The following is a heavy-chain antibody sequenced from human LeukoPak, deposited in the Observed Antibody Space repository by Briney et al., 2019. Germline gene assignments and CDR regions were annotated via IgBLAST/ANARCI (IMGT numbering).Heavy chain of an antibody. CDR2: INAGNGNT. J-gene: IGHJ6*02. V-gene: IGHV1-3*01. Sequence: GASVKVSCKASGYTFTSYGISWVRQAPGQGLEWMGWINAGNGNTKYSQKFQGRVTITRDTSASTAYMELSSLRSEDTAVYYCARDSRIFGQDVWGQGTTVTVSS. CDR3: ARDSRIFGQDV. D-gene: IGHD3/OR15-3a*01. CDR1: GYTFTSYG.